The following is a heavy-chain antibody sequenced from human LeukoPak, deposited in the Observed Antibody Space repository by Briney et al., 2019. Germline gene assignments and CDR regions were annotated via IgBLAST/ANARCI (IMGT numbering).Heavy chain of an antibody. V-gene: IGHV1-18*01. D-gene: IGHD1-26*01. CDR2: ISTYNGNT. J-gene: IGHJ4*02. CDR3: ARDSGSFTPVDY. CDR1: GYTFTSYG. Sequence: ASMKVSCKASGYTFTSYGISWVRQAPGQGLEWMGWISTYNGNTNYAQRLQGRVTMTTDTFTSTAYMELRSLRSDDTAVYYCARDSGSFTPVDYWGQGTLVTVFS.